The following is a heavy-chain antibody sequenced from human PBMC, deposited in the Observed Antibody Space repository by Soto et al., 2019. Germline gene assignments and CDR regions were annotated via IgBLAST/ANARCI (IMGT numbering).Heavy chain of an antibody. Sequence: QVQLVESGGGVVQPGRSLRLSCAASGFTFSSYAMHWVRQAPGKGLEWVAVISYDGSNKYYADSVKGRFTIPRDNSKNTLYLQMNSLRAEDTAVYYCARESPYSSSPYYYYGMDVWGQGTTVTVSS. CDR3: ARESPYSSSPYYYYGMDV. D-gene: IGHD6-6*01. J-gene: IGHJ6*02. CDR1: GFTFSSYA. V-gene: IGHV3-30-3*01. CDR2: ISYDGSNK.